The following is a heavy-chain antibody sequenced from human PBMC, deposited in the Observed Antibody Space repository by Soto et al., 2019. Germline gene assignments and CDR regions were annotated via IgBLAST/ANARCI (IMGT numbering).Heavy chain of an antibody. CDR1: GYTFGSYG. CDR2: VSPYDGYT. J-gene: IGHJ4*02. CDR3: ARVRFRGYSGYDLGY. V-gene: IGHV1-18*01. D-gene: IGHD5-12*01. Sequence: ASVKVSCKASGYTFGSYGINWVRQAPGQGLEWLGWVSPYDGYTNYAQILQGRVTITRDTSASTAYMELSSLRSEDTAVYYCARVRFRGYSGYDLGYWGQGTLVTVSS.